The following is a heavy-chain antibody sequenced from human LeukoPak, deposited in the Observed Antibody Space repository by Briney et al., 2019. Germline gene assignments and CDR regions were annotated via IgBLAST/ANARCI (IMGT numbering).Heavy chain of an antibody. D-gene: IGHD6-13*01. CDR3: ARDPSSWSSSWNDY. V-gene: IGHV3-30*03. Sequence: GRSLRLSCAASGFTFSSYGMHWVRQAPGKGLEWVAVISYDGSNKYYADSVKGRFTISRDNSKNTLYLQMNSLRAEDTAVYYCARDPSSWSSSWNDYWGQGTLVTVSS. J-gene: IGHJ4*02. CDR2: ISYDGSNK. CDR1: GFTFSSYG.